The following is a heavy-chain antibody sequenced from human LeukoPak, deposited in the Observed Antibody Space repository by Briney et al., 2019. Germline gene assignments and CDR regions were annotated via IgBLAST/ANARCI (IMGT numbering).Heavy chain of an antibody. D-gene: IGHD3-10*01. Sequence: GGSLRLSCAASGFTVSSNYMSWVRQAPGKGLEWVSVIYSGGSTYYADSVKGRFTISRDNSKNTLYLQMNSLRAEDTAVYYCAKDAPYYYGSGSPGLDYWGQGTLVTVSS. CDR1: GFTVSSNY. J-gene: IGHJ4*02. CDR2: IYSGGST. V-gene: IGHV3-53*05. CDR3: AKDAPYYYGSGSPGLDY.